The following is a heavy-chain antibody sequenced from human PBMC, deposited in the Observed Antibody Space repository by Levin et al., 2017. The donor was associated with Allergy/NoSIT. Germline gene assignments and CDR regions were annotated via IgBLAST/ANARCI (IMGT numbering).Heavy chain of an antibody. CDR1: GDSVSSNIAA. J-gene: IGHJ4*02. CDR3: LRDLYGQIDY. Sequence: MSSETLSLTCAISGDSVSSNIAAWNWIRQSPSRGLEWLGRTYYRSKWYNDYAVSVRSRMTLNADTSKNQFFLQLNSVTPEDTAVYYCLRDLYGQIDYWGQGILVTVSS. D-gene: IGHD4-17*01. V-gene: IGHV6-1*01. CDR2: TYYRSKWYN.